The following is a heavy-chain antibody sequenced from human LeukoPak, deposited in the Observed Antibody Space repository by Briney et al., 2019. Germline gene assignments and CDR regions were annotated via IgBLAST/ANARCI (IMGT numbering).Heavy chain of an antibody. CDR2: ISKDARIM. CDR3: AKDRGSYSSDY. D-gene: IGHD5-12*01. J-gene: IGHJ4*02. V-gene: IGHV3-11*01. Sequence: GGSLTLSCAASGFTFSDYYMSCIRQAPGKGLEGISFISKDARIMSYVDFAMGRFTISRDNAKNSLYLQMNGLTADDTAVYFCAKDRGSYSSDYWGKGTLVTVSS. CDR1: GFTFSDYY.